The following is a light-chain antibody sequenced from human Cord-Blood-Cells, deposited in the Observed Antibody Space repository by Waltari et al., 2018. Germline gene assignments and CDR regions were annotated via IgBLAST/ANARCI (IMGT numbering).Light chain of an antibody. CDR3: QSYDSSLSGV. Sequence: QSVLTQPPSVSGAPGQRVPISCTGSSSNLGAVYDVHWYQQLPGTAPNLFIYGTSNRPSGFPYRFSGPKSGTSASLAIPGLQAEEEADYYCQSYDSSLSGVFGAGTRVTVL. V-gene: IGLV1-40*01. CDR2: GTS. CDR1: SSNLGAVYD. J-gene: IGLJ1*01.